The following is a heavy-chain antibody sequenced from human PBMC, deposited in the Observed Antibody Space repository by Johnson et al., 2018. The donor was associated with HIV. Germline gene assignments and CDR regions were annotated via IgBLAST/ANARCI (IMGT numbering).Heavy chain of an antibody. CDR1: GFTFSNYA. CDR3: ASQVRGLRLGVDAFDI. V-gene: IGHV3-30*04. J-gene: IGHJ3*02. CDR2: ISYDGSKK. D-gene: IGHD3-16*01. Sequence: QVQLVESGGGVVQPGRSLRLSCAASGFTFSNYAMHWVRQAPGKGLEWVAVISYDGSKKDYAESVNGRFTISRDKSKNTLYLQMTKLRAEATAVYYCASQVRGLRLGVDAFDIWGQGTMVTVSS.